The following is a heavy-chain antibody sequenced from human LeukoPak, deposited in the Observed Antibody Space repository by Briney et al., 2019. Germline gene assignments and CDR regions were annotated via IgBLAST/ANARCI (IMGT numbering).Heavy chain of an antibody. CDR3: ARDISAFTATRYGMDV. V-gene: IGHV3-48*03. CDR1: GFTFSSYV. J-gene: IGHJ6*04. Sequence: GGSLRLSCAASGFTFSSYVMNWVRQAPGKGLEWVSYISSSGSTIYYADSVKGRFTISRDNAKNSLYLQMNSLRAEDTAVYYCARDISAFTATRYGMDVWGKGTTVTVSS. D-gene: IGHD4-11*01. CDR2: ISSSGSTI.